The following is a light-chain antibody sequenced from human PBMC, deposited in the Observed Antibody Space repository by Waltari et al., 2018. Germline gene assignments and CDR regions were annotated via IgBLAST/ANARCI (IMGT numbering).Light chain of an antibody. J-gene: IGLJ3*02. CDR3: MIWRSSAWV. Sequence: QAVLTQPSSLSASPGASASLPCTLRSDVNVAPSWIYWYQQTPGSPPQFLLRYKSDSDTQQGPGVPSLFSGAKDASANAGILLISGLQSEDEADYYCMIWRSSAWVFGGGTKLTVL. V-gene: IGLV5-45*02. CDR1: SDVNVAPSW. CDR2: YKSDSDT.